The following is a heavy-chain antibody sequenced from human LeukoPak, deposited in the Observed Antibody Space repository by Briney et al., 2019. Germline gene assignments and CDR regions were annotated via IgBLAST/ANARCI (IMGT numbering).Heavy chain of an antibody. V-gene: IGHV4-59*01. J-gene: IGHJ3*02. CDR1: ALSITSSY. CDR2: IYYSGST. Sequence: PETLSPTRPVSALSITSSYGSWIRQHPGKGREWLGYIYYSGSTNYKPSLKSRATISVDTSKRQSSLKLSSGAAADTAVYYCARGYSNHAFDSWGEGTMVTAS. CDR3: ARGYSNHAFDS. D-gene: IGHD4-11*01.